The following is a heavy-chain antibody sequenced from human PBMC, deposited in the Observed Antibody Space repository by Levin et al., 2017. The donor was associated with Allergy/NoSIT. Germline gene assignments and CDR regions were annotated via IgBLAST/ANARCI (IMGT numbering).Heavy chain of an antibody. J-gene: IGHJ5*02. CDR1: GGSISSSSYY. D-gene: IGHD2-2*01. CDR2: IYYSGST. V-gene: IGHV4-39*01. Sequence: SETLSLTCTVSGGSISSSSYYWGWIRQPPGKGLEWIGSIYYSGSTYYNPSLKSRVTISVDTSKNQFSLKLSSVTAADTAVYYCARQTGSIVVPAAMHWFDPWGQGTLVTVSS. CDR3: ARQTGSIVVPAAMHWFDP.